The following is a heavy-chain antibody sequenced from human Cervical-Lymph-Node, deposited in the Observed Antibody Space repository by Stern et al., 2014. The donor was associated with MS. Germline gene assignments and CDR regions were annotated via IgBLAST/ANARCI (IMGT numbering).Heavy chain of an antibody. D-gene: IGHD2/OR15-2a*01. CDR2: LNPNSDDP. J-gene: IGHJ4*02. CDR1: GYDFTGFF. CDR3: AREATRIIVGIDY. V-gene: IGHV1-2*06. Sequence: QEQLVESGAKMKKPGASVRVSCKASGYDFTGFFIHWVRQVPGQGLEWMGRLNPNSDDPTYAQNFQDRVTLTRDTSIGTAYLELSRLTSADTAVYYCAREATRIIVGIDYWGQGTPVTVSS.